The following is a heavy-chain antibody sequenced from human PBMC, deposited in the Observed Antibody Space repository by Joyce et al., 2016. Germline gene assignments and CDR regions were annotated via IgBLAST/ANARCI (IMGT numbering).Heavy chain of an antibody. CDR3: ARVRGNAFDI. V-gene: IGHV4-59*01. CDR1: GGSISSY. CDR2: IFYTGST. D-gene: IGHD5-12*01. Sequence: QVQLQESGPGLVKPSETLSLTCTVSGGSISSYWSCIRQPPGKGLEWIGYIFYTGSTNYNPSLKNRVTISIDMSKNQFSLKLSSVTAADTAVYCCARVRGNAFDIWGQGTMVTVSS. J-gene: IGHJ3*02.